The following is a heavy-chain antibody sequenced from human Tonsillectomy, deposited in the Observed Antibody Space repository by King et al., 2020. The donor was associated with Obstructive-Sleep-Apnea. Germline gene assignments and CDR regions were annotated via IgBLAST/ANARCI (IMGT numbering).Heavy chain of an antibody. CDR3: ARGTVGATRAAPFGY. Sequence: VQLVESGGVVVQPGGSLRLSCAASGFTFDDYAMHWVRQVPGKGLECVSLITWDGGNTYYADSVKSRFTISRDNGKNSLYLQMNSLRAEDTALYYCARGTVGATRAAPFGYWGQGTLVTVSS. CDR1: GFTFDDYA. D-gene: IGHD1-26*01. CDR2: ITWDGGNT. V-gene: IGHV3-43D*03. J-gene: IGHJ4*02.